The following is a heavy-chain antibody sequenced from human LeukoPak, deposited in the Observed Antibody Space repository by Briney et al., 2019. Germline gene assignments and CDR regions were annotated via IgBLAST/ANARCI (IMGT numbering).Heavy chain of an antibody. CDR2: TSYDGSNE. CDR3: ARSRYCTNGVCQYTYDY. Sequence: GGSLRLSCAASGFTFSSYAMHWVRQAPGKGLEWVAVTSYDGSNEYYADSVKGRFTISRDNSKNTLYLQMNSLRAEDTAVYYCARSRYCTNGVCQYTYDYWGQGTLVTVSS. CDR1: GFTFSSYA. J-gene: IGHJ4*02. V-gene: IGHV3-30-3*01. D-gene: IGHD2-8*01.